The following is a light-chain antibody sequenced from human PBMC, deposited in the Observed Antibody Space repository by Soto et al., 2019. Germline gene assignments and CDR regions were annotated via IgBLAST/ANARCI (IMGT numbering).Light chain of an antibody. Sequence: DIQMTQSPSSVSASVGDRVTITCRASQDINNRLAWFQQRPGRAPKYLIQAASILQSGVPSRFSGSGSGTDFTLTISSLQPEDFATYYCQQSYSTLPITFGQGTRLEIK. V-gene: IGKV1-12*01. CDR2: AAS. CDR3: QQSYSTLPIT. CDR1: QDINNR. J-gene: IGKJ5*01.